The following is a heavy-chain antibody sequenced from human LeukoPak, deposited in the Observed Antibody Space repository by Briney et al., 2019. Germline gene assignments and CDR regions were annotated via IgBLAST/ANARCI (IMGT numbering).Heavy chain of an antibody. Sequence: KPGGPLRLSCAASGFTFSSYAMSWVRQAPGKGLEWVSAISGSGGSTYYADSVKGRFTISRDNSKNTLYLQMNSLRAEDTAVYYCAKVYDSSGYLDYRGQGTLVTVSS. J-gene: IGHJ4*02. D-gene: IGHD3-22*01. V-gene: IGHV3-23*01. CDR1: GFTFSSYA. CDR2: ISGSGGST. CDR3: AKVYDSSGYLDY.